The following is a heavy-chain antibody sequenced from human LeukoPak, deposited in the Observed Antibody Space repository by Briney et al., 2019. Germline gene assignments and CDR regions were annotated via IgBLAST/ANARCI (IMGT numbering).Heavy chain of an antibody. CDR1: GYTFTSYD. D-gene: IGHD6-6*01. CDR3: ARAVAARDVDY. J-gene: IGHJ4*02. V-gene: IGHV1-8*01. CDR2: MNPNSGNT. Sequence: ASVKVSCKASGYTFTSYDINWVRQAPGQGLEWMGWMNPNSGNTGYAQKFQGRVTMTRNTSISTAYMELSSLRSEDTAVYNCARAVAARDVDYWGQGTLVTVSS.